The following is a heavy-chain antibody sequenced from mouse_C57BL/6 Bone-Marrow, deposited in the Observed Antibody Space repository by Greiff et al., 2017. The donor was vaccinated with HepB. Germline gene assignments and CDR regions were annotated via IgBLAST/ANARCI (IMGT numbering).Heavy chain of an antibody. Sequence: EVKLMESGPGLAKPSQTLSLTCSVTGYSITSDYWIWIRKFPGNKLEYMGYISYSGSTYYNPSLKSRISITRDTSKNQYYLQLNSVTTEDTATYYCARSRYSNYLYAMDYWGQGTSVTVSS. V-gene: IGHV3-8*01. J-gene: IGHJ4*01. CDR3: ARSRYSNYLYAMDY. D-gene: IGHD2-5*01. CDR1: GYSITSDY. CDR2: ISYSGST.